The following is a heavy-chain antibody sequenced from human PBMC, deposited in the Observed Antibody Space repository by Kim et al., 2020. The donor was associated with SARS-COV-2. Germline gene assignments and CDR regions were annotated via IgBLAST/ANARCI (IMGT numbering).Heavy chain of an antibody. D-gene: IGHD6-19*01. CDR1: EFTFSGYW. J-gene: IGHJ4*02. V-gene: IGHV3-7*01. CDR2: INQDESEK. Sequence: GGSLRLFCATSEFTFSGYWMSWVRQAPGKGLEWVANINQDESEKYYVDSVKGRFTISRDNAKNSLYLQMNSLRVDDTAVYYCARDIRSSGWFEDYWGQGT. CDR3: ARDIRSSGWFEDY.